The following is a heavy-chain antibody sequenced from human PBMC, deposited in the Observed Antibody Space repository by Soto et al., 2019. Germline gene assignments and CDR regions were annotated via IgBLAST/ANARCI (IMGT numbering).Heavy chain of an antibody. CDR1: GFTFSSYA. CDR3: ARSVLPSYYYYGMDV. D-gene: IGHD3-3*01. Sequence: ESGGGVVQPGRSLRLSCAASGFTFSSYAMHWVRQAPGKGLEWVAVISYDGSNKYYADSVKGRFTISRDNSKNTLYLQMNSLRAEDTAVYYCARSVLPSYYYYGMDVWGQGTTVTVSS. CDR2: ISYDGSNK. V-gene: IGHV3-30-3*01. J-gene: IGHJ6*02.